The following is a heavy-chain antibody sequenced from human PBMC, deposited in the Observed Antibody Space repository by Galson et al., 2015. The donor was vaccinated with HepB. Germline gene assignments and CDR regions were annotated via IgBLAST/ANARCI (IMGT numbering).Heavy chain of an antibody. V-gene: IGHV3-66*04. CDR1: GFTVSSNY. J-gene: IGHJ4*02. Sequence: SLRLSCAASGFTVSSNYMSWVRQAPGKGLEWVSVIYSGGSTYYADSVKGRFTISRDNSKNTLYLQMNSLRAEDTAAYYCARPILTGYYKYWGQGTLVTVSS. CDR2: IYSGGST. D-gene: IGHD3-9*01. CDR3: ARPILTGYYKY.